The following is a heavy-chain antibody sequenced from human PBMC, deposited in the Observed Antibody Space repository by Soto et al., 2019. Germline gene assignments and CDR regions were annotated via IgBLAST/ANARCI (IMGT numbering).Heavy chain of an antibody. CDR2: INPNSGAT. J-gene: IGHJ3*01. V-gene: IGHV1-2*02. CDR1: GYSFTGYY. D-gene: IGHD6-13*01. Sequence: QVQLVQSGAEMKKPGASVTVSCKASGYSFTGYYLHWVRQAPGQGLEWLGWINPNSGATNHAQKFQGRVTMTRDRSITTAYMDLNRLTSDDTAVYYCAKGYIAAPGVLDGIDVWGQGTMVTVSS. CDR3: AKGYIAAPGVLDGIDV.